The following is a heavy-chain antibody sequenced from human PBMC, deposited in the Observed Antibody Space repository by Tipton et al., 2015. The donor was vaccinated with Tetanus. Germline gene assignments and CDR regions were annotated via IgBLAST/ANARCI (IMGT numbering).Heavy chain of an antibody. D-gene: IGHD5-24*01. J-gene: IGHJ4*02. V-gene: IGHV4-39*01. CDR1: GYPIRSSSYY. CDR2: IYNSGST. CDR3: ARGDGSTLHY. Sequence: TLSLTCTVSGYPIRSSSYYWGWIRQPPGKEPEWIGSIYNSGSTFYNPSLKSRVTISVDTSQNQFSLRLTSVTAADTAVYYCARGDGSTLHYWGQGTLVTVSS.